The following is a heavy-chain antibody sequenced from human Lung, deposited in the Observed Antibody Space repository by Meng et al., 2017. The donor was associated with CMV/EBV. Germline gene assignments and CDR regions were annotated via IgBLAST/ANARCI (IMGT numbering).Heavy chain of an antibody. CDR1: GGSISSSNW. Sequence: QGQSQGAVPGLGQHSGTLSLTCAVSGGSISSSNWCSWVRQPPGKGLEWIGEIYHSGSTNYNPSLKSRVTISVDKSKNQFSLKLSSVTAADTAVYYCARVVTALWGYYFDYWGQGTLVTVSS. CDR3: ARVVTALWGYYFDY. D-gene: IGHD2-21*02. CDR2: IYHSGST. J-gene: IGHJ4*02. V-gene: IGHV4-4*02.